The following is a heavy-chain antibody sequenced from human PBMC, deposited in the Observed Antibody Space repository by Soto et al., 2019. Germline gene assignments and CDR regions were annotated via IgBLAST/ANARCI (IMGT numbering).Heavy chain of an antibody. CDR3: ARGRGSGYYYDSSGYYDWIYYYGMDV. CDR2: IYYSGST. CDR1: GGSISSYY. D-gene: IGHD3-22*01. J-gene: IGHJ6*01. V-gene: IGHV4-59*01. Sequence: SETLSLTCTVSGGSISSYYWSWIRQPPGKGLEWIGYIYYSGSTNYNPSLKSRVTISVDTSKNQFSLKLSSVTAADTAVYYCARGRGSGYYYDSSGYYDWIYYYGMDVWGQGTTVTVSS.